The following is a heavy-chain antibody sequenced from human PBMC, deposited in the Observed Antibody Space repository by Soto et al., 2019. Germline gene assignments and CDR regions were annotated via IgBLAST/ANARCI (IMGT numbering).Heavy chain of an antibody. V-gene: IGHV3-33*01. J-gene: IGHJ4*02. D-gene: IGHD3-3*01. CDR1: GFTFSSYG. CDR2: IWYDGSNK. Sequence: GGSLRLSCAASGFTFSSYGMHWVRQAPGKGLGWVAVIWYDGSNKYYADSVQGRFTISRDNSKNTLYLQMNSLRAEDTAVYYCARGRYYDFWSGYSGPLFDYWGQGTLVTV. CDR3: ARGRYYDFWSGYSGPLFDY.